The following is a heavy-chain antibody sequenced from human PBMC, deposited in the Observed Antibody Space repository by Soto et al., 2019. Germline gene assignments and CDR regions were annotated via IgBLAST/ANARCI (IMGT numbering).Heavy chain of an antibody. J-gene: IGHJ6*02. CDR1: AGSISSGRYY. CDR2: IYYSGST. Sequence: PSETLSLTCTVSAGSISSGRYYWGWIRQPPGKGLEWIGSIYYSGSTYYNPSLKSRVTISVDTSKNQFSLKLSSVTAADTAVYYGARHVHSYGSDYYYGMDVWGQGTTVTVSS. CDR3: ARHVHSYGSDYYYGMDV. D-gene: IGHD5-18*01. V-gene: IGHV4-39*01.